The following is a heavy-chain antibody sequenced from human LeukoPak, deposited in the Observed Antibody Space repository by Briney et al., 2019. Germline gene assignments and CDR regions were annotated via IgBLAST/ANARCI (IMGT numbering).Heavy chain of an antibody. J-gene: IGHJ4*02. CDR3: ARHIEYYYDSSGYSFDY. Sequence: GESLKISCKGCGYSFTSYWIGWVRQMPGKGLEWMGIIYPGDSDTRYSPSFQGQVTISADKSISTAYLQWSSLKASDTAMYYCARHIEYYYDSSGYSFDYWGQGTLVTVSS. V-gene: IGHV5-51*01. CDR1: GYSFTSYW. CDR2: IYPGDSDT. D-gene: IGHD3-22*01.